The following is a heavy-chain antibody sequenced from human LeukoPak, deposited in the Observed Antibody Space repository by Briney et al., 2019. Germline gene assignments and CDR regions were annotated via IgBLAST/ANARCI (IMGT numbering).Heavy chain of an antibody. CDR3: ARAPLLVQHYFDY. V-gene: IGHV4-34*01. J-gene: IGHJ4*02. Sequence: SETLSLTCTVSGGSISSYYWSWIRQPPGKGLEWTGEINHSGSTNYNPSLKSRVTISVDTSKKQFSLKLSSVTAADTAVYYCARAPLLVQHYFDYWGQGTLVTVSS. CDR1: GGSISSYY. D-gene: IGHD6-13*01. CDR2: INHSGST.